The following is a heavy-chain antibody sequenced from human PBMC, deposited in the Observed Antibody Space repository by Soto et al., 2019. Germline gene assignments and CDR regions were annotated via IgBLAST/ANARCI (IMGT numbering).Heavy chain of an antibody. CDR3: AKDRRLRGTTIGMDV. D-gene: IGHD4-17*01. CDR1: GFTFSSYG. J-gene: IGHJ6*02. Sequence: GGSLRLSCAASGFTFSSYGMHWVRQAPGKGLEWVAVISYDGSNKYYAHSVKGRFTISRDNSKNTLYLQMNSLRAEDTAVYYCAKDRRLRGTTIGMDVWGQGTTVTVSS. CDR2: ISYDGSNK. V-gene: IGHV3-30*18.